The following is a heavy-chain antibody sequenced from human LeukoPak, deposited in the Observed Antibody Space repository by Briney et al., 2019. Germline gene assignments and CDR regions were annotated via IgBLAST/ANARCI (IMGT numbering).Heavy chain of an antibody. CDR1: GGSISSSSYY. CDR2: IYYSGGT. V-gene: IGHV4-39*07. CDR3: AREKSPDYCSGGSCYFDY. D-gene: IGHD2-15*01. Sequence: SETLSLTCTVSGGSISSSSYYWGWIRQSPGKGLEWIGSIYYSGGTNYNPSLKSRVTISVDTSKNKFSLKLSSVTAADTAVYYCAREKSPDYCSGGSCYFDYWGQGTLVTVSS. J-gene: IGHJ4*02.